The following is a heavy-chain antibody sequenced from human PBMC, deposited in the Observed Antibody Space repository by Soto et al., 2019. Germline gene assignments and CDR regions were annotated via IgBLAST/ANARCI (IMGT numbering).Heavy chain of an antibody. J-gene: IGHJ3*01. V-gene: IGHV3-53*02. D-gene: IGHD6-25*01. CDR3: ARDYLGSGWPRIGFEV. Sequence: EVQLEETGGGLVQPGGSLRLSCAASGFTVNSNHMSWVRRAPGKGLEWVSLIYSAGRTHYADSVKGRFTVSRDNSENRLFLQMNNLEVGDTAVYYCARDYLGSGWPRIGFEVWGLGTMVTVSS. CDR1: GFTVNSNH. CDR2: IYSAGRT.